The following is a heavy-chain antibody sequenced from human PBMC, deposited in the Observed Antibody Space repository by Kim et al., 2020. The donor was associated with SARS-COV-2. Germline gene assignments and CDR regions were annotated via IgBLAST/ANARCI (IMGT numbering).Heavy chain of an antibody. CDR1: GGSISSSSYY. D-gene: IGHD3-10*01. CDR2: IYYSGST. J-gene: IGHJ4*02. CDR3: ARQGSMVRGVIPFDY. Sequence: SETLSLTCTVSGGSISSSSYYWGWIRQPPGKGLEWIGSIYYSGSTYYNPSLKSRVTISVDTSKNQFSLKLSSVTAADTAVYYCARQGSMVRGVIPFDYWGQGTLVTVSS. V-gene: IGHV4-39*01.